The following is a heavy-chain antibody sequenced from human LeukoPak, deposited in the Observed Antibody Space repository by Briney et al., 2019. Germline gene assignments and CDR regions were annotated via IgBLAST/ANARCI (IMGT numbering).Heavy chain of an antibody. CDR1: GGSFSGYY. J-gene: IGHJ6*03. CDR3: ARLGVRGVKYYYYYMDV. D-gene: IGHD3-10*01. V-gene: IGHV4-34*01. CDR2: INHSGST. Sequence: SETLSLTCAVYGGSFSGYYWSWIRQPPGKGLEWIGEINHSGSTNYNPSLKSRVTISVDTSKSQFSLKLSSVTAADTAVYYCARLGVRGVKYYYYYMDVWGKGTTVTISS.